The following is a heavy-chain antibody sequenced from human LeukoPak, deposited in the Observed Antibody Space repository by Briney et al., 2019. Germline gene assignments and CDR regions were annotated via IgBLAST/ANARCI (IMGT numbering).Heavy chain of an antibody. CDR3: ARTTESYDRSGYWVYYFDY. J-gene: IGHJ4*02. CDR1: GSSISSSSYY. D-gene: IGHD3-22*01. Sequence: PSETLSLTCTVSGSSISSSSYYWARLRQPPGRGLEWIGRIYYVGSTYYNPSLKSRVTISVATSKNQFSLKLSSVTAADTAVYYCARTTESYDRSGYWVYYFDYWGQGTLVTVSS. CDR2: IYYVGST. V-gene: IGHV4-39*01.